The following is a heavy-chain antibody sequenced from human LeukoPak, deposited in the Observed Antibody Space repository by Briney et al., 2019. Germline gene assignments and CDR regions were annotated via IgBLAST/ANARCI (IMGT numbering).Heavy chain of an antibody. CDR2: VFPSGNT. D-gene: IGHD6-19*01. CDR3: ARDPYNTGWYDY. CDR1: GGSISSYY. Sequence: PSETLSLTCTVSGGSISSYYWNWIRQPAGGGLEWIGRVFPSGNTYYNPSLKSRVTMSLDTSKNQFSLKLSSVTAADTAVYYCARDPYNTGWYDYWGQGTLVTVSS. V-gene: IGHV4-4*07. J-gene: IGHJ4*02.